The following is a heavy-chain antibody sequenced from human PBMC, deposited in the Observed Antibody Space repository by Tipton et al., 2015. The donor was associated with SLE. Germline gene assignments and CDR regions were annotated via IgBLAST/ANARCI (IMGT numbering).Heavy chain of an antibody. J-gene: IGHJ4*02. CDR3: ARLHMGGASDY. D-gene: IGHD1-26*01. CDR1: GGTFSSYA. Sequence: QLVQSGAEVKKPGSSVKVSCKASGGTFSSYAIIWVRQAAGQGLEWMGWMNPESGNTDFAQKFQGRVTMTTNTSTSTAYMELMSLRSDDTAVYYCARLHMGGASDYWGQGTLVSVSS. CDR2: MNPESGNT. V-gene: IGHV1-8*02.